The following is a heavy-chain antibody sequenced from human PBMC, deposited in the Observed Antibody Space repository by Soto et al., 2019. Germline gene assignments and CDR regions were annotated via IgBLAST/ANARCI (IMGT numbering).Heavy chain of an antibody. Sequence: PGGSLRLSCAASGFTFSSYAMHWVRQAPGKGLEWVAVISYDGSNKYYADSVKGRFTISRDNSKNTLYLQMNSLRAEDTAVYYCARDRMIWGYSSGWSRSDAFDIWGQGTMVTVSS. CDR3: ARDRMIWGYSSGWSRSDAFDI. CDR1: GFTFSSYA. CDR2: ISYDGSNK. V-gene: IGHV3-30-3*01. J-gene: IGHJ3*02. D-gene: IGHD6-19*01.